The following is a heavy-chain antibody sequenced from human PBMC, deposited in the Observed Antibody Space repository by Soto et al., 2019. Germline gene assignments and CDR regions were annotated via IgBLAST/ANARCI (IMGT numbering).Heavy chain of an antibody. J-gene: IGHJ5*02. V-gene: IGHV4-31*03. CDR1: GGSISSGGYY. Sequence: SETLSLTCTVSGGSISSGGYYWSWIRQHPGKGLEWIGYIYYSGSTYYNPSLKSRVTISVDTSKNQFSLKLSSVTAADTAVYYCARDNVGYNWFDPWGQGTLVTVSS. CDR2: IYYSGST. CDR3: ARDNVGYNWFDP.